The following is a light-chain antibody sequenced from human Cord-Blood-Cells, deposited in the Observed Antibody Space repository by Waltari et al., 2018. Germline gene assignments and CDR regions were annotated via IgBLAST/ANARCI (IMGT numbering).Light chain of an antibody. CDR3: QQYGSSPWT. CDR1: QSVSSSY. J-gene: IGKJ1*01. CDR2: GAS. Sequence: ELVLTQSPCTMSLSPGERATLSCRASQSVSSSYLAWYQQKPGQAPRLLIYGASSMATGIPDRFSGSGSGTDFTLTISRLEPEDFAVYYCQQYGSSPWTFGQGTKVEIK. V-gene: IGKV3-20*01.